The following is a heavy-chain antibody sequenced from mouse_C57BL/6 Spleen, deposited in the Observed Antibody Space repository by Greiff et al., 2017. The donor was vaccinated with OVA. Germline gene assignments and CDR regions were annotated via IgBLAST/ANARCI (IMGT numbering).Heavy chain of an antibody. CDR2: ISSGGDYI. D-gene: IGHD2-4*01. CDR1: GFTFSSYA. J-gene: IGHJ3*01. CDR3: TRGDYDRTWFAY. Sequence: EVKLVESGEGLVKPGGSLKLSCAASGFTFSSYAMSWVRQTPEKRLEWVAYISSGGDYIYYADTVKGRFTISRDNARNTLYLQMNSLKSEDTAMYYCTRGDYDRTWFAYWGQGTLVTVSA. V-gene: IGHV5-9-1*02.